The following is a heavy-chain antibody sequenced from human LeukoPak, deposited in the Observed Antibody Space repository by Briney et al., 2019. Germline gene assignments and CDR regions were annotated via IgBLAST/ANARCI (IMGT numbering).Heavy chain of an antibody. CDR3: ARVPSGWYVTY. D-gene: IGHD6-19*01. CDR2: IYSGGST. CDR1: GFTVSSNY. J-gene: IGHJ4*02. Sequence: GRSLRLSCAASGFTVSSNYMSWVRQAPGKGLEWVSVIYSGGSTYYADSVKGRFTISRDNSKNTLYLQMNSLRAEDTAVYYCARVPSGWYVTYWGQGTLVTVSS. V-gene: IGHV3-66*02.